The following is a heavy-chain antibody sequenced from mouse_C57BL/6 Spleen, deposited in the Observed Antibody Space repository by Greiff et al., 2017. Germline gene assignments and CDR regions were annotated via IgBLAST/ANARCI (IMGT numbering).Heavy chain of an antibody. Sequence: VQLQQPGAELVKPGASVKLSCKASGYTFTSYWMHWVKQRPGQGLEWIGMIHPNSGSTNYNEKFKSKATLTVDKSSSTAYMQLSSLTSEDSAVYYGARGLYDYDDGFAYWGQGTLVTVSA. V-gene: IGHV1-64*01. CDR1: GYTFTSYW. CDR3: ARGLYDYDDGFAY. J-gene: IGHJ3*01. D-gene: IGHD2-4*01. CDR2: IHPNSGST.